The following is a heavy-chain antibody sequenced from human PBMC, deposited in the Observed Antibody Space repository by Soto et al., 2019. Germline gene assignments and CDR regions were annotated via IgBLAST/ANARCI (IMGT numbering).Heavy chain of an antibody. CDR3: ARLAAKNYYYHRMDV. V-gene: IGHV4-34*01. CDR2: INHSGST. CDR1: GGSFSGYY. Sequence: SETLSLTCAVYGGSFSGYYWSWIRQPPGKGLEWIGEINHSGSTNYNPSLKSRVTISVDTSKNQFSLKLSSVTAADTDVYYCARLAAKNYYYHRMDVWGQGTTVPIYS. J-gene: IGHJ6*02. D-gene: IGHD2-15*01.